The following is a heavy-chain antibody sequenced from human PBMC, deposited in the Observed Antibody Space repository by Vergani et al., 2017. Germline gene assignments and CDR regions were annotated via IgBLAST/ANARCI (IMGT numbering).Heavy chain of an antibody. Sequence: QVQLVESGGGVVQPGRSLRLSCAASGFTFSSYGMHWVRQAPGKGLEWVAVIWYDGSNKYYADSVKGRFTISRDNSKNTLYLQMNSLRAEDTAVYYCARDGQAAGTGNNWFDPWGQGTLVTVFS. CDR1: GFTFSSYG. D-gene: IGHD6-13*01. CDR3: ARDGQAAGTGNNWFDP. V-gene: IGHV3-33*01. J-gene: IGHJ5*02. CDR2: IWYDGSNK.